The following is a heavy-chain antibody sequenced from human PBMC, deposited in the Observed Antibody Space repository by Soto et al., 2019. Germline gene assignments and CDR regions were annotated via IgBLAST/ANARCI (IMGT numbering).Heavy chain of an antibody. CDR2: IYYSGST. J-gene: IGHJ4*02. CDR3: ARHPKMYSSGWFGNFDY. Sequence: SETLSLTCTVSGGSISSSSYYWGWIRQPPGKGLEWIGSIYYSGSTYYNPSLKSRVTISVDTSKNQFSLKLSSVTAADTAVYYCARHPKMYSSGWFGNFDYWGQGTLVTVSS. CDR1: GGSISSSSYY. D-gene: IGHD6-19*01. V-gene: IGHV4-39*01.